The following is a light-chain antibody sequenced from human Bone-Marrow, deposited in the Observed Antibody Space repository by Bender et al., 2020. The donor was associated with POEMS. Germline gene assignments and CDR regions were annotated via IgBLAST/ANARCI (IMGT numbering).Light chain of an antibody. CDR3: SSSTISTTLV. CDR1: SSDVGSYNL. CDR2: EAS. Sequence: QSALTQPASVSGSPGQSITISCTGTSSDVGSYNLVSWYQHHPGRAPKLLIYEASKRPSGISNRFSGSKSGNTASLTLSGLQAEDEAVYYCSSSTISTTLVFGGGTKLTVL. J-gene: IGLJ2*01. V-gene: IGLV2-14*02.